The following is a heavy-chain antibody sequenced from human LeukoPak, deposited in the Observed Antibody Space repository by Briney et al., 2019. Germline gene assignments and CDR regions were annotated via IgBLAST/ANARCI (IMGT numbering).Heavy chain of an antibody. J-gene: IGHJ4*02. Sequence: PSETLSLTCTVSGGSISSGGYYWSWIRQHPGKGLEWIGYIYCSGSTYYNPSLKSRVTISVDTSKNQFSLKLSSVTAADTAVYYCARALSGTFPFDNWGQGTLVTVSS. CDR3: ARALSGTFPFDN. V-gene: IGHV4-31*03. D-gene: IGHD3-3*01. CDR2: IYCSGST. CDR1: GGSISSGGYY.